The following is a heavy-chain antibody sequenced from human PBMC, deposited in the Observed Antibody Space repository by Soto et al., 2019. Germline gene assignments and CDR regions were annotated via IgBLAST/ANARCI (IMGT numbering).Heavy chain of an antibody. CDR1: GFTFSSFG. CDR3: AKDLLAAASSRVY. CDR2: ISYDGSNK. D-gene: IGHD6-13*01. J-gene: IGHJ4*02. V-gene: IGHV3-30*18. Sequence: PGGSLRLSCAVSGFTFSSFGMHWVRQAPGKGLEWVAVISYDGSNKYYADSVKGRFTISRDNSKNTLYLQMNSLRAEDTAVYYCAKDLLAAASSRVYWGQGALVTVSS.